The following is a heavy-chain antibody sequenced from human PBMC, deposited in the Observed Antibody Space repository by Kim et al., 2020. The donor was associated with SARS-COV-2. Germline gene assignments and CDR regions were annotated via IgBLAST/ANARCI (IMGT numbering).Heavy chain of an antibody. CDR2: ISSSSSYI. Sequence: GGSLRLSCAASGFTFSSYSMNWVRQAPGKGLEWVSSISSSSSYIYYADSVKGRFTISRDNAKNSLYLQMNSLRAEDTAVYYCARLRYCGGDCYPYYFDYWGQGTLVTVSS. V-gene: IGHV3-21*01. D-gene: IGHD2-21*02. CDR3: ARLRYCGGDCYPYYFDY. CDR1: GFTFSSYS. J-gene: IGHJ4*02.